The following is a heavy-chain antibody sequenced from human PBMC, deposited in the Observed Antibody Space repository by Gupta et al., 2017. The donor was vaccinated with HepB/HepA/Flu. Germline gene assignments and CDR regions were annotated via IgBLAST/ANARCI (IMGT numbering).Heavy chain of an antibody. V-gene: IGHV1-2*02. CDR2: INPNSGGT. Sequence: VQLLQSGAEVKKPGAAVKVSCKASGSTFTGKYMHWVRQAPGQGREWMGWINPNSGGTNYAQKVQGRVTMTRDTSTSTAYMELSRLRSDDTAVYYCAREEVVVVPRAFDIWGQGTMVTVSS. CDR3: AREEVVVVPRAFDI. J-gene: IGHJ3*02. CDR1: GSTFTGKY. D-gene: IGHD2-2*01.